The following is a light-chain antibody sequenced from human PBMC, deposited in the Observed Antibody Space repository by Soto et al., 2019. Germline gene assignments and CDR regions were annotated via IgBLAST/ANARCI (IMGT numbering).Light chain of an antibody. J-gene: IGKJ1*01. Sequence: EIVLTQSPGTLSLSPGERATLSCRASQSVRNSLLAWYQQKPGQPPRLLIYDASTRATATPERFSGSGSGTDFTLTISRLEPEDFAVYYCHQYDSIVQTFGQGTKVDIK. CDR2: DAS. CDR1: QSVRNSL. CDR3: HQYDSIVQT. V-gene: IGKV3-20*01.